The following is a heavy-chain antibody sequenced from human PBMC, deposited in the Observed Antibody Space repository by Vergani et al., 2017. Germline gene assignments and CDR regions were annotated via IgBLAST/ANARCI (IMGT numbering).Heavy chain of an antibody. Sequence: QMQLQESGPGLVTAWETLSITCTVSGDSIISRSYYWGWIRQPPGKGLEWIGSIYNSGNGDSSSSLKSRVTISADTSKNQFSLRLTSVTAADTAVYYCASGKYYSDSTSHFRGRYFDVWGRGTLVTVPS. CDR3: ASGKYYSDSTSHFRGRYFDV. V-gene: IGHV4-39*01. D-gene: IGHD3-16*01. CDR2: IYNSGNG. CDR1: GDSIISRSYY. J-gene: IGHJ2*01.